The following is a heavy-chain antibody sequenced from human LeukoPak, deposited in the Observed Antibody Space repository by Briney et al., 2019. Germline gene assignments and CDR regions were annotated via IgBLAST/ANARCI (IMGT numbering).Heavy chain of an antibody. CDR3: ARDSRRGTYYDFWSGYLDY. Sequence: GGSLRLSCAASGFTFSSYWMHWVRQAPGKGLVWVSRINSDGSSTSYADSVKGRFTISRDNSKNTLYLQMNSLRAEDTAVYYCARDSRRGTYYDFWSGYLDYWGQGTLVTVSS. V-gene: IGHV3-74*01. J-gene: IGHJ4*02. CDR2: INSDGSST. D-gene: IGHD3-3*01. CDR1: GFTFSSYW.